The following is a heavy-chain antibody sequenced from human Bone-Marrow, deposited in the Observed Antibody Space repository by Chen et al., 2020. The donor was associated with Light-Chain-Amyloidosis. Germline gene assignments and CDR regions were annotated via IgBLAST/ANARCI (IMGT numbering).Heavy chain of an antibody. CDR3: ARGSYGSGSYYHYYYYGMDV. J-gene: IGHJ6*02. CDR1: GYTFTSYD. CDR2: MNPNSGNT. D-gene: IGHD3-10*01. Sequence: QLVQSGAEVKKPGASVKVSCKASGYTFTSYDIHWVRQATGQGLEWMGWMNPNSGNTGYAQKFQGRVTMTRNTSISTAYMELSSLRSEDTAVYYCARGSYGSGSYYHYYYYGMDVWGQGTTVTVSS. V-gene: IGHV1-8*01.